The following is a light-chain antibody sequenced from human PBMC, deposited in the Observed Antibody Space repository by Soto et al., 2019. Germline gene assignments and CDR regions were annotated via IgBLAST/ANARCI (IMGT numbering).Light chain of an antibody. J-gene: IGKJ2*01. V-gene: IGKV3-11*01. Sequence: EAVLTQSPATLSLSPGDRATLPCRASQRITSYLAWYQQKPGQAPRILIYDATNRVAGVPARFSGSKSGADFTLTISTLQPEDFSVYYCQQCSDWQYTFGQGTKVDIK. CDR2: DAT. CDR1: QRITSY. CDR3: QQCSDWQYT.